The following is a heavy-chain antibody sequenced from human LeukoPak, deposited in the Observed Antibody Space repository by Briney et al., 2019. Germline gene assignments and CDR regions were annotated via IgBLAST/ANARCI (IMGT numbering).Heavy chain of an antibody. CDR1: GFTVSSND. J-gene: IGHJ4*02. Sequence: GGSLRLSCEASGFTVSSNDMNWVRQVPGKGLEWVSLLYSGGNTYYADSVRGRFTISRDNSKNTLYLQMNSLRVEDTAVYYCAMRPGGGQGTLVIVSS. CDR2: LYSGGNT. D-gene: IGHD2-2*01. V-gene: IGHV3-53*05. CDR3: AMRPG.